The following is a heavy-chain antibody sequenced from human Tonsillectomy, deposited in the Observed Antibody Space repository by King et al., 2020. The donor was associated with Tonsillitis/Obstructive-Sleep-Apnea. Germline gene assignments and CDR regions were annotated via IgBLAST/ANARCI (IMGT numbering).Heavy chain of an antibody. V-gene: IGHV4-39*01. J-gene: IGHJ4*02. CDR3: ARPSYDFWTQLDYYFDY. Sequence: QLQLQESGPGLVKPSETLSLTCTVSGGSISSSTYYWGWIRQPPGKGLEWIGSIYYSGSTYYNPSLKSRLTISVDTSKNQFSLKLSSVTAADTDVYYCARPSYDFWTQLDYYFDYWGQGTLVTVSS. D-gene: IGHD3-3*01. CDR1: GGSISSSTYY. CDR2: IYYSGST.